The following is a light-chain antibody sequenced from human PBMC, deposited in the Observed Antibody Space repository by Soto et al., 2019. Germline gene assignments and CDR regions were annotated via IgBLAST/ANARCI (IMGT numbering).Light chain of an antibody. CDR3: QSYDSSLSGSDYV. CDR2: GTS. CDR1: SSNIGAGYD. Sequence: QSVLTQPPSVSGAPGQRVTISCTGSSSNIGAGYDVHWYQQLPGTAPKVLIYGTSNRPSGVPDRFSGSKSGTSASLAITGLQAEDEADYYCQSYDSSLSGSDYVFGTGTKLTVL. J-gene: IGLJ1*01. V-gene: IGLV1-40*01.